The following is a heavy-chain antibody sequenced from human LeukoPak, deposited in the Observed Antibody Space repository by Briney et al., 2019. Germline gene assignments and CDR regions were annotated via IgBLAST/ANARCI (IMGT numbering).Heavy chain of an antibody. D-gene: IGHD4-17*01. CDR1: GFTVSSKY. CDR3: ARIPKTTYFDY. CDR2: IYSGGST. J-gene: IGHJ4*02. V-gene: IGHV3-53*01. Sequence: GGPLRLSCAASGFTVSSKYMSWVRQAPGKGLEWVSVIYSGGSTDYADSVKGRFTISRDNSENTLHLQMNSLRAEDTAVYYCARIPKTTYFDYWGQGTLVTVSS.